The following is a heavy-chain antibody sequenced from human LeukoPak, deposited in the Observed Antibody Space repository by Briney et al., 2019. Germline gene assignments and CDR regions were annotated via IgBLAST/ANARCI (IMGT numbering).Heavy chain of an antibody. Sequence: GGSLRLSCAASGFTFSDYYMSWIRQAPGKGLEWVSYISSGSTIYYADSVKGRFTISRDNAKNSLYLQMNSLRAEDTAVYYCARDAYYYDSSGYYPYWGQGTLVTVSS. J-gene: IGHJ4*02. CDR2: ISSGSTI. CDR1: GFTFSDYY. CDR3: ARDAYYYDSSGYYPY. D-gene: IGHD3-22*01. V-gene: IGHV3-11*01.